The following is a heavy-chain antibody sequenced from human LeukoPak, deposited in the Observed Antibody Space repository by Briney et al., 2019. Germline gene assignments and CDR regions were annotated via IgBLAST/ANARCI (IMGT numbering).Heavy chain of an antibody. V-gene: IGHV1-2*02. CDR3: ARDRDNWNYGYYYYGMDV. D-gene: IGHD1-7*01. CDR2: INPNSGGT. Sequence: ASVKVSCKASGSTFTGYYMHWVRQAPGQGLEWMGWINPNSGGTNYAQKFQGRVTMTRDTSISTAYMELSRLRSDDTAVYYCARDRDNWNYGYYYYGMDVWGQGTTVTVSS. CDR1: GSTFTGYY. J-gene: IGHJ6*02.